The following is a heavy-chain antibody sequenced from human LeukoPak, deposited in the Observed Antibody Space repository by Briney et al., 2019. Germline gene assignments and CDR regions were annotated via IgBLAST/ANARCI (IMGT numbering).Heavy chain of an antibody. CDR3: ARVSLAVIHYYYYGMDV. J-gene: IGHJ6*04. CDR2: IYYSGST. D-gene: IGHD6-19*01. V-gene: IGHV4-59*12. CDR1: GGSISSYY. Sequence: PSETLSLTCTVSGGSISSYYWSWIRQPPGKGLEWIGYIYYSGSTNYNPSLKSRVTISVDTSKNQFSLKLSSVTAADTAVYYCARVSLAVIHYYYYGMDVWGKGTTVTVSS.